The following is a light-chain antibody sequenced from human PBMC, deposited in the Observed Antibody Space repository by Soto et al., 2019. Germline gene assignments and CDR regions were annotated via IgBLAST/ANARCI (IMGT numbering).Light chain of an antibody. J-gene: IGLJ2*01. V-gene: IGLV1-44*01. CDR3: AAWADSLNGVV. CDR1: SSNIGSDS. CDR2: RNN. Sequence: QSVLTQPPSASGTPGQRVTISCSGSSSNIGSDSVNWYQQLPGTAPKLLIYRNNQRPSGVPDRLSGSKSGTSASLAISGLQSEDEADYYCAAWADSLNGVVSGGGTKVTVL.